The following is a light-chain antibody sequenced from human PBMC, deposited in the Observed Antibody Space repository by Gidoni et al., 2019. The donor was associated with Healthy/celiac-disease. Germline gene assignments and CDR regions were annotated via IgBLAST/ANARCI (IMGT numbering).Light chain of an antibody. Sequence: EIVLTQSPATLSLSPGERATLSCRASQSFGHYLVWFQQKPGQAPSLLIYDAFSRATGIPARFSGSGSGTDFTLTISSLEPEDFAVYYCQQRYSWPLTFGPGTKVDIK. V-gene: IGKV3-11*01. CDR3: QQRYSWPLT. CDR2: DAF. J-gene: IGKJ3*01. CDR1: QSFGHY.